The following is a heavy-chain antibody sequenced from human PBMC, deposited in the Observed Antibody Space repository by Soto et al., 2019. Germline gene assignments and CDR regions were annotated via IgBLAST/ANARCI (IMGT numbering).Heavy chain of an antibody. J-gene: IGHJ4*02. V-gene: IGHV1-69*13. D-gene: IGHD5-12*01. CDR3: ARDIGDGYNRPRHYFDY. CDR2: IIPIFGTA. Sequence: SVKVSCKASGGTFSSYAISWVRQAPGQGREWMGGIIPIFGTANYAQKFQGRVTITADESTSTAYMELSSLRSEDTAVYYCARDIGDGYNRPRHYFDYWGQGTLVTVSS. CDR1: GGTFSSYA.